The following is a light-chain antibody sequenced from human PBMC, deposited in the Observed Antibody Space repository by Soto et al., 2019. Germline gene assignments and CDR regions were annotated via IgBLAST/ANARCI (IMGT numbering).Light chain of an antibody. J-gene: IGKJ4*01. Sequence: EIVLTQSPGTLSLSPGERATLSCRASQRVSRSFLDWYQQKPGQAPRLLIYGASSRATGIPDRFSGSGSGTDFTLTISRLEREDVAVYYCQQHDRSPLTFGGVTKVEIK. V-gene: IGKV3-20*01. CDR2: GAS. CDR1: QRVSRSF. CDR3: QQHDRSPLT.